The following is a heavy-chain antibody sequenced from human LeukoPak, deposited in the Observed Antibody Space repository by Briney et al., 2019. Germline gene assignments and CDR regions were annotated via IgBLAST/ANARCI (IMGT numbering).Heavy chain of an antibody. CDR1: GFTVSSNY. CDR2: IYSGGST. V-gene: IGHV3-53*01. J-gene: IGHJ4*02. D-gene: IGHD3-22*01. CDR3: ARLDSSGYYLDY. Sequence: GGSLSLSCAVSGFTVSSNYMSWVRQAPGKGLEWVSVIYSGGSTYYADSVKGRFTISRDNSKNTLYLQMNSLRAEDTAVYYCARLDSSGYYLDYWGQGTLVTVSS.